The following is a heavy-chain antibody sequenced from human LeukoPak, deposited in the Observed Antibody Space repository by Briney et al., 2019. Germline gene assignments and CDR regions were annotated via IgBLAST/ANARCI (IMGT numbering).Heavy chain of an antibody. CDR3: ATKPDSSSNV. J-gene: IGHJ3*01. CDR2: FDPEDGET. V-gene: IGHV1-24*01. Sequence: GASVKVSCKVSGYTLTELSMHWVRQAPGKGLEWMGGFDPEDGETIYAQKFQGRVTMTEDTSTDTAYMGLSSLRSEDTAAYYCATKPDSSSNVWGQGTMVTVSS. D-gene: IGHD6-13*01. CDR1: GYTLTELS.